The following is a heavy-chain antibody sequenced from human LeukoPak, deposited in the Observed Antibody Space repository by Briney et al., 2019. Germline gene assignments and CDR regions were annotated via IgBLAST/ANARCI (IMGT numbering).Heavy chain of an antibody. CDR2: IKPNSGET. CDR3: ASEGYGVKPFGS. D-gene: IGHD2-8*01. CDR1: GYTFTYHY. J-gene: IGHJ5*01. Sequence: GASVKVSCKVSGYTFTYHYLHWVRQAPGQGLGWMGRIKPNSGETNYKDKLQGRITMTRATSISTAYLEVTRLTSDDTAVYYCASEGYGVKPFGSWGQGTLVIVSS. V-gene: IGHV1-2*06.